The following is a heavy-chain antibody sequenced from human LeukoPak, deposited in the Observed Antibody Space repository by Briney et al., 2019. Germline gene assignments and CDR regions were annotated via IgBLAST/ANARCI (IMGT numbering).Heavy chain of an antibody. CDR1: GFIFNNYA. D-gene: IGHD6-19*01. CDR3: VRYFTAVAPTLRLDY. J-gene: IGHJ4*02. Sequence: GGSLRLSCAGSGFIFNNYAMHWVRRPPGKGLEWVSGISWNSGSIDYADSVKGRFTISRDNAKNSLYPQMNSLRVEDTAVYHCVRYFTAVAPTLRLDYWGQGTLVTVSS. V-gene: IGHV3-9*01. CDR2: ISWNSGSI.